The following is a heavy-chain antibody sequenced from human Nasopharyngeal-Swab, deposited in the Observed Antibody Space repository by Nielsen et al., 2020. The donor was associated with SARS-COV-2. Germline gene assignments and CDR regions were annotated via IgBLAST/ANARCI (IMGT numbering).Heavy chain of an antibody. Sequence: SVKVSCKASGGTFSSYAISWVRQAPGQGLEWMGGIIPIFGTANYAQKFQGRVTITADESTSTAYMELSSLRSEDTAVYYCARPYSWNYGWFDPWGQGTLVTVSS. D-gene: IGHD1-7*01. CDR2: IIPIFGTA. J-gene: IGHJ5*02. CDR1: GGTFSSYA. V-gene: IGHV1-69*13. CDR3: ARPYSWNYGWFDP.